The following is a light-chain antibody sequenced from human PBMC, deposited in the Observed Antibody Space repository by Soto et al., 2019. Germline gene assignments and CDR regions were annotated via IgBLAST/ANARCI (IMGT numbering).Light chain of an antibody. J-gene: IGKJ2*03. CDR3: QQYNKWPRS. V-gene: IGKV3-15*01. CDR2: SAA. Sequence: EIVMTQSPATLSVSPGERATLSCKASQSVSNYLALYQQKPGQAPRLLIYSAATRATGIPARFSGSGSGTEFTLTISSLQSEDFAVYVCQQYNKWPRSFGQGTKLEIK. CDR1: QSVSNY.